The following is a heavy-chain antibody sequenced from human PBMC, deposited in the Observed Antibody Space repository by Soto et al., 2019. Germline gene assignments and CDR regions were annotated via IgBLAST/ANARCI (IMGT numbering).Heavy chain of an antibody. Sequence: PGGSLRLSCAASGFTFSSYGMHWVRQAPGEGLEWVAVIWYDGSNKYYADSVKGRFTISRDNSKNTLYLQMNSLRAEDTAVYYCARDWDSPYSSGCTGYWGQGTLVTVSS. D-gene: IGHD6-19*01. CDR3: ARDWDSPYSSGCTGY. CDR2: IWYDGSNK. V-gene: IGHV3-33*01. CDR1: GFTFSSYG. J-gene: IGHJ4*02.